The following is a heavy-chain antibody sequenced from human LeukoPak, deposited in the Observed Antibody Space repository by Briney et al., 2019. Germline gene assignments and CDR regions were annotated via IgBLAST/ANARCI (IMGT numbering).Heavy chain of an antibody. CDR1: GGSIDGGGYY. V-gene: IGHV4-31*03. D-gene: IGHD3-22*01. CDR3: ARGIGGYESSGYYYDN. Sequence: PSQTLSPTCTISGGSIDGGGYYWTWMRQHPEKGLEWIGYIYHSGSTYYNPSLRGRLSLSVDTSENQFSLRLRSVTAAGTAVYYCARGIGGYESSGYYYDNWGQGSLLTLSS. J-gene: IGHJ4*02. CDR2: IYHSGST.